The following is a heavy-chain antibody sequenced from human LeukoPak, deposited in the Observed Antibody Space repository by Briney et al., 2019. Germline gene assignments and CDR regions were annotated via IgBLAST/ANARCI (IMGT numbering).Heavy chain of an antibody. CDR3: ARGVEYRYYYDSSGYPDAFDI. D-gene: IGHD3-22*01. CDR2: INHSGST. CDR1: GGSFSGYY. Sequence: KPSETLSLTCAVCGGSFSGYYWSWIRQPPGKGLEWIGEINHSGSTNYNPSLKSRVTISVDTSKNQFSLKLSSVTAADTAVYYCARGVEYRYYYDSSGYPDAFDIWGQGTMVTVSS. J-gene: IGHJ3*02. V-gene: IGHV4-34*01.